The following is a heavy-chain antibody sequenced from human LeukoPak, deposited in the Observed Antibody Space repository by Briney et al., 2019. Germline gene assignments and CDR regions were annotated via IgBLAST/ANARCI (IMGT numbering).Heavy chain of an antibody. D-gene: IGHD3-3*01. CDR3: ARSSTIFGVVPLNFDY. CDR2: IYYSGST. J-gene: IGHJ4*02. V-gene: IGHV4-31*03. CDR1: GGSISSGGYY. Sequence: PSETLSLTCTVSGGSISSGGYYWSWIRQHPGKGLEWIGYIYYSGSTYYNPSLKSRVTISVDTSKNQFSLKLSSVTAADTAVYYCARSSTIFGVVPLNFDYWGQGTLVTVSS.